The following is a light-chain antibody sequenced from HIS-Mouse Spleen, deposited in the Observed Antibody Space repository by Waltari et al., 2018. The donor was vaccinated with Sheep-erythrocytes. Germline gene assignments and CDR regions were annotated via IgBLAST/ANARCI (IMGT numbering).Light chain of an antibody. CDR1: RSDVGGYNY. CDR3: CSYAGSYTWV. V-gene: IGLV2-11*01. Sequence: QSALTQPPLVSGSPGQPVTLSCTGTRSDVGGYNYVSSYQQHPGKAPKLMIYDVSKRPSGVPDRFSGSKSGNTASLTISGLQAEDEADYYCCSYAGSYTWVFGGGTKLTVL. J-gene: IGLJ3*02. CDR2: DVS.